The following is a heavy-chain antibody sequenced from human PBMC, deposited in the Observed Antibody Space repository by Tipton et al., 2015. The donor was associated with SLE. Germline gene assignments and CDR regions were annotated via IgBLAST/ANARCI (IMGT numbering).Heavy chain of an antibody. CDR3: AGLRTTGVFDY. CDR1: GGSISSYY. D-gene: IGHD1-14*01. J-gene: IGHJ4*02. CDR2: IYYSGST. V-gene: IGHV4-59*08. Sequence: TLSLTCTVSGGSISSYYWSWIRQPPGKGLEWIGYIYYSGSTNYNPSLKSRVTISVDTSKNQFSLKLSSVTAADTAVYYCAGLRTTGVFDYWGQGTLVTVSS.